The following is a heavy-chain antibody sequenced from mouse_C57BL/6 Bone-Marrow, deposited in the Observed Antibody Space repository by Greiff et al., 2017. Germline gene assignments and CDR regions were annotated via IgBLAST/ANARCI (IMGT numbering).Heavy chain of an antibody. CDR3: AGDFDYDGGYAMDY. D-gene: IGHD2-4*01. V-gene: IGHV1-59*01. CDR2: IDPSDSYT. Sequence: QVQLQQPGAELVRPGTSVKLSCKASGYTFTSYWMHWVKQRPGQGLEWIGVIDPSDSYTNYNQKFKGKATLTVDTSSSTAYMQLSSLTSEDSAVYYCAGDFDYDGGYAMDYWGQGTSVTVSS. J-gene: IGHJ4*01. CDR1: GYTFTSYW.